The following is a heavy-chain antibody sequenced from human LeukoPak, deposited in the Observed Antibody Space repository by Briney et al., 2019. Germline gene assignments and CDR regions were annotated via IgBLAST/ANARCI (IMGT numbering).Heavy chain of an antibody. CDR2: INHSGST. D-gene: IGHD3-10*01. CDR1: GGSISSYY. Sequence: SETLSLTCTVSGGSISSYYWSWIRQPPGKGLEWTGEINHSGSTNYNPSLKSRVTISVDTSKNQFSLKLSSVTAADTAVYYCARHGSQRWFDPWGQGTLVTVSS. V-gene: IGHV4-34*01. J-gene: IGHJ5*02. CDR3: ARHGSQRWFDP.